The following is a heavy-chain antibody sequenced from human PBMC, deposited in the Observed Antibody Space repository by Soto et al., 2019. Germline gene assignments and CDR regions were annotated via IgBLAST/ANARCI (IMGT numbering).Heavy chain of an antibody. CDR3: ARDFDAESRTDFDY. CDR1: GFIFSDYY. J-gene: IGHJ4*02. CDR2: ISGNGRII. Sequence: QVQLVESGGGLVKPGGSLRLSCATSGFIFSDYYMHWIRQAPGKGLEWISYISGNGRIIQYADSAKGRFTISRDNAQNSLYLQMNSLRAEDTALYFCARDFDAESRTDFDYWGQGTLVTVSS. V-gene: IGHV3-11*01.